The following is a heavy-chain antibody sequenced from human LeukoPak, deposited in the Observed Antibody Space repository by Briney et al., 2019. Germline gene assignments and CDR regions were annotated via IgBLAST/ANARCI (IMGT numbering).Heavy chain of an antibody. CDR1: GYTFTCYG. J-gene: IGHJ4*02. D-gene: IGHD5-18*01. V-gene: IGHV1-18*01. CDR2: ISAYNGNT. Sequence: ASVKVSCKASGYTFTCYGISWVRQAPGQGLEGMGWISAYNGNTNYAQKFQGRVTMTTETSTSTAYMELRSLRSDDTAVYYCARESNFLGYSYGHWGQGTLVSVSS. CDR3: ARESNFLGYSYGH.